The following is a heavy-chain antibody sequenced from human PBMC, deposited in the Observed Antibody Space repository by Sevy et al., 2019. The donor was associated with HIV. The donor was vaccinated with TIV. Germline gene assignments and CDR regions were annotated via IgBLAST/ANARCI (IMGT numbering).Heavy chain of an antibody. D-gene: IGHD3-16*02. V-gene: IGHV1-69*13. J-gene: IGHJ3*02. CDR2: IIPIFGTA. CDR1: GGTFSSYA. CDR3: ASDVSDNAFDI. Sequence: ASVKVSCKASGGTFSSYAISWVRQAPGQGLEWMGGIIPIFGTANYAQKFQGRVTITADESTGTAYMEQSSLRSEDTAVYYCASDVSDNAFDIWGQGTMVTVSS.